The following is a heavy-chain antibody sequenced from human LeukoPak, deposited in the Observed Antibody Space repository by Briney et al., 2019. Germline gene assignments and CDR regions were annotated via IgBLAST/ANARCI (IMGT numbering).Heavy chain of an antibody. D-gene: IGHD2-2*01. CDR2: ISYDGSNK. CDR3: ARVASGYCSSTSCYPPYYYGMDV. J-gene: IGHJ6*02. CDR1: GFTFSSYA. Sequence: PGGSLRLSCAASGFTFSSYAMHWVRQAPDKGLEWVAVISYDGSNKYYADSVKGRFTISRDNSKNTLYLQMNSLRAEDTAVYYCARVASGYCSSTSCYPPYYYGMDVWGQGTTVTVSS. V-gene: IGHV3-30-3*01.